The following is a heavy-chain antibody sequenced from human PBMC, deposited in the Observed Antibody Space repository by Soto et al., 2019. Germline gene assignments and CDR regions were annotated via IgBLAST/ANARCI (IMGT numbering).Heavy chain of an antibody. CDR2: IYHSGST. Sequence: SETLSLTCAVSGGSISSGGYSWSWIRQPPGKGLEWIGYIYHSGSTYYNPSLKSRVTISVDRSKNQFSLKLSSVTAADTAVYYCARLRVSYYDYWGQGTLVTVSS. D-gene: IGHD3-10*01. J-gene: IGHJ4*02. V-gene: IGHV4-30-2*01. CDR3: ARLRVSYYDY. CDR1: GGSISSGGYS.